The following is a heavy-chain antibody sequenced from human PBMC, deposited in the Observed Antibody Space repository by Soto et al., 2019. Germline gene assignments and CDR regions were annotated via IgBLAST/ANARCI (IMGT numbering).Heavy chain of an antibody. CDR3: ARMVPAAIDYYYYMDV. J-gene: IGHJ6*03. V-gene: IGHV3-21*01. CDR2: ISSSSSYI. Sequence: TGGSLRLSCAASGFTFSSYSMNWVRQAPGKGLEWVSSISSSSSYIYYADSVKGRFTISRDNAKNSLYLQMNSLRAEDTAVYYCARMVPAAIDYYYYMDVWGKGTAVTAP. D-gene: IGHD2-2*01. CDR1: GFTFSSYS.